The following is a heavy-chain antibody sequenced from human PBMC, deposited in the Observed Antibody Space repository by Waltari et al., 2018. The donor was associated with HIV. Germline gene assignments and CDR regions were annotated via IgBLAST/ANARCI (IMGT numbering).Heavy chain of an antibody. V-gene: IGHV3-49*05. CDR3: TRSYYGGSFDY. CDR2: IRSKAYGGTT. CDR1: GFTFGAYV. D-gene: IGHD3-10*01. Sequence: EVQLVESGGGLVKPGRSLRLSCTASGFTFGAYVMSWLRQAPGKGLEWVGFIRSKAYGGTTEYAASVKGRFTISRDDSKSIAYLQMNSLKTEDTAVYYCTRSYYGGSFDYWGQGTLVTVSS. J-gene: IGHJ4*02.